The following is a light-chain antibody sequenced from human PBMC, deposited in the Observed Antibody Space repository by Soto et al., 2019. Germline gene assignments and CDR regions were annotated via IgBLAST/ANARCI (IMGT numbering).Light chain of an antibody. CDR3: QQSYSTPQIT. CDR1: QSISSY. V-gene: IGKV1-39*01. Sequence: DVQMXXXPXXXXXXXXYXVTXPFAASQSISSYLNWYQQKPGKAPKLLIYAASSLQSGVPSRFSGSGSGTDFTLTISSLQPEDFATYYCQQSYSTPQITFGQGTRLEIK. J-gene: IGKJ5*01. CDR2: AAS.